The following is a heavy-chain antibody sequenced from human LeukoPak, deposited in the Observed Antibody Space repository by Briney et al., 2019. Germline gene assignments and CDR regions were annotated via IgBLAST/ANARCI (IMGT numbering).Heavy chain of an antibody. CDR3: TTGLQLLYDGLQLDY. J-gene: IGHJ4*02. CDR2: ISDNGFST. D-gene: IGHD3-3*01. V-gene: IGHV3-23*01. CDR1: GFSFRSYA. Sequence: PGGSLSLSCPASGFSFRSYARSGVRQAPGKGLEWVWGISDNGFSTYYADSVKGRFSISRDNSKNTLYLQMNSLKTEDTAVYYCTTGLQLLYDGLQLDYWGQGTLVTVSS.